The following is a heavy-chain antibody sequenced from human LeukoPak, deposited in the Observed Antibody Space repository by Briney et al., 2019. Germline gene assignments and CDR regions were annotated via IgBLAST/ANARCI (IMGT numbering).Heavy chain of an antibody. Sequence: PSETLSLTCTVSGGSISSGSYYWRWLRQPAGKGLEWIGRIYTSGSTNYNPSLKSRVTISVDTSKNQFSLKLSSVTAADTAVYYCARDQPIYDSSGYWSGDAFDIWGQGTMVTVSS. J-gene: IGHJ3*02. V-gene: IGHV4-61*02. D-gene: IGHD3-22*01. CDR2: IYTSGST. CDR3: ARDQPIYDSSGYWSGDAFDI. CDR1: GGSISSGSYY.